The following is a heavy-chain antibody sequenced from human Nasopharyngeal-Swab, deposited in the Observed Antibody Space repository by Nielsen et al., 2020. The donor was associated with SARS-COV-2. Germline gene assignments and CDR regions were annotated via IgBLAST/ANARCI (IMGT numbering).Heavy chain of an antibody. CDR1: GYTFTSYD. CDR3: ARAGLVVVPAAMGY. J-gene: IGHJ4*02. D-gene: IGHD2-2*01. Sequence: ASVKVSCKASGYTFTSYDINWVRQATGQGLEWMGWMNPNSGNTGYAQKFQGRVTMTRNTSISTAYMELSSLRSEDTAVYYCARAGLVVVPAAMGYWGQGTPVTVSS. V-gene: IGHV1-8*01. CDR2: MNPNSGNT.